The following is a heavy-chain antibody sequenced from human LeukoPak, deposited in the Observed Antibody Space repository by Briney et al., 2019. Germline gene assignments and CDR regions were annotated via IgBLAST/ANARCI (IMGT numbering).Heavy chain of an antibody. CDR1: GFTFSSYS. J-gene: IGHJ4*02. D-gene: IGHD6-13*01. Sequence: GGSLRLSCAASGFTFSSYSMNWVRQAPGKGLEWVSSISSSSSYIYYADSVKGRFTISRDNAKNSLYLQMNSLRAEDTAVYYCARELAAAGIFDYWGQGTLVTVSS. CDR3: ARELAAAGIFDY. CDR2: ISSSSSYI. V-gene: IGHV3-21*01.